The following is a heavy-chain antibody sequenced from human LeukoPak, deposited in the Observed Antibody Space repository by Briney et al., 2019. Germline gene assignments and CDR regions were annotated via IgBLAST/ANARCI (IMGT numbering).Heavy chain of an antibody. V-gene: IGHV3-7*01. J-gene: IGHJ5*02. CDR3: ARNIAAAGTSFDP. CDR1: RFTFNTYA. CDR2: LNQDGSQK. Sequence: PGGSLRLSCAASRFTFNTYAVSWVRQAPGKGLEWVAYLNQDGSQKYYVDSVKGRFTISRDNAKSSLYLQVSSLRAEDTAVYYCARNIAAAGTSFDPWGQGTLVTVAS. D-gene: IGHD6-13*01.